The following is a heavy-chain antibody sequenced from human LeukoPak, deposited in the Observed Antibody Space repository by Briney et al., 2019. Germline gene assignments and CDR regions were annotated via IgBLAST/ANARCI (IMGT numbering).Heavy chain of an antibody. CDR1: GFTFSSYAMH. CDR2: IYSSGST. J-gene: IGHJ5*02. CDR3: ARHYGP. V-gene: IGHV4-39*01. D-gene: IGHD4-17*01. Sequence: GSLRLSCAASGFTFSSYAMHWVRQPPGKGLEWIGSIYSSGSTYYNPSLKSRVTISVDTSKNQFSLKLSSVTAADTAVYYCARHYGPWGQGTLVTVSS.